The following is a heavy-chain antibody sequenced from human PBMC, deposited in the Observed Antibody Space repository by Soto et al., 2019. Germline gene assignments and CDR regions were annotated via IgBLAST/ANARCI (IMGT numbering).Heavy chain of an antibody. J-gene: IGHJ5*02. V-gene: IGHV1-3*01. CDR1: GYTFTSYA. CDR3: ARELFGRSVWFDP. Sequence: ASVKVSCKASGYTFTSYAIHWVRQAPGQRLEWMGWINAGKGNTKYSQKFQGRVTITRDTSASTAYMELSSLRSEDTAVYYCARELFGRSVWFDPWGQGTLVTVSS. CDR2: INAGKGNT. D-gene: IGHD3-10*01.